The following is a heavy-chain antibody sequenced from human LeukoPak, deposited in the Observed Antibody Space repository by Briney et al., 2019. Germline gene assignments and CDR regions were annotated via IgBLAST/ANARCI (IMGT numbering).Heavy chain of an antibody. D-gene: IGHD4-17*01. V-gene: IGHV3-20*01. CDR1: GFTFDDYG. CDR3: ARGMIQYDYGDSGPFDI. Sequence: GGSLRLSCAASGFTFDDYGMSWVRQAPGKGLEWVSGINWNGGSTGYADSVKGRFTISRDNAKNSLYLQMNSLRAEDTALYHCARGMIQYDYGDSGPFDIWGQGTMVTVSS. J-gene: IGHJ3*02. CDR2: INWNGGST.